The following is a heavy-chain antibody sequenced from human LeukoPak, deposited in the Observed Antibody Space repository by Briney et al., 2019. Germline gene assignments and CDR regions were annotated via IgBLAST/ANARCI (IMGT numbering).Heavy chain of an antibody. CDR2: TYFRSKWYT. CDR1: GDSVSTDHAA. J-gene: IGHJ2*01. V-gene: IGHV6-1*01. D-gene: IGHD3-10*01. Sequence: SQTLSLTCDISGDSVSTDHAAWNWIRLSPSRGLEWLGRTYFRSKWYTDYAGSVRSRITIKPDTTKNQFSLQLNSVTPEDTAVYYCARDGVRGSNWYFDIWGRGTLVTVSS. CDR3: ARDGVRGSNWYFDI.